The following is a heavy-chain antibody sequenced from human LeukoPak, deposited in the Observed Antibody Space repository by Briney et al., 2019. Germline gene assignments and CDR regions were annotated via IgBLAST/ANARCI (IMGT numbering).Heavy chain of an antibody. V-gene: IGHV3-23*01. CDR2: ISGSGGGT. CDR1: GSTFSTYA. Sequence: GGSLRLSCAASGSTFSTYAMSWVRQAAGKGLEWVSLISGSGGGTYYADSVKGRFTISRDNSKNTLYLQMNSLRAEDTAVYYCAKVRLSHPYFDYWGQGTLVTVSS. J-gene: IGHJ4*02. CDR3: AKVRLSHPYFDY.